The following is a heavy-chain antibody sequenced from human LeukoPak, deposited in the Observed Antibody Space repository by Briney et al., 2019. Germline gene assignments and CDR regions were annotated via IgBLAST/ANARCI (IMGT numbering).Heavy chain of an antibody. D-gene: IGHD6-19*01. J-gene: IGHJ4*02. CDR3: ARAEFVMYSSGYFDY. CDR1: GGTFSSYA. Sequence: SVKVSCKASGGTFSSYAISWVRQAPGQGLEWMGGIIPIFGTANYAQKFQGRVTITADESTSTAYMELSSLRSEDTAVYYCARAEFVMYSSGYFDYWGQGTLVTVSS. V-gene: IGHV1-69*13. CDR2: IIPIFGTA.